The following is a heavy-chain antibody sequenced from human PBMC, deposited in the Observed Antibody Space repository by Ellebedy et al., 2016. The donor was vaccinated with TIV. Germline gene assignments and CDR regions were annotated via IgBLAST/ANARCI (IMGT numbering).Heavy chain of an antibody. CDR2: INHSGST. D-gene: IGHD2-2*01. CDR3: ARARPADIFDYNRNWFAP. V-gene: IGHV4-34*01. J-gene: IGHJ5*02. CDR1: GGTFNGYY. Sequence: SETLSLTXAVYGGTFNGYYWSWIRQPPGKGLEWIGEINHSGSTNYNPSLRGRVTISVDTSKNQFSLKLSSVTAADTAVYYCARARPADIFDYNRNWFAPWGQGTLVTVSS.